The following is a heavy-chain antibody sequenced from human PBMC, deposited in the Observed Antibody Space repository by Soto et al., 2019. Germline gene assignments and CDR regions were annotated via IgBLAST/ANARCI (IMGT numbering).Heavy chain of an antibody. Sequence: PSETLSLTCSVSGESFNDHYWGWLRQPPGKGLEWIGDVNLSGRSNYNPSLKSRVTISIDTSKNQFSLKLNSVTDADTAVYYCARMLAYWGPGALVTVSS. D-gene: IGHD3-16*01. CDR3: ARMLAY. CDR1: GESFNDHY. J-gene: IGHJ4*02. CDR2: VNLSGRS. V-gene: IGHV4-34*01.